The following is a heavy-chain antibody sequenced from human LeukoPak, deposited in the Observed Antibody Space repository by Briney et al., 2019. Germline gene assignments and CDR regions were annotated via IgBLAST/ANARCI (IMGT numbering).Heavy chain of an antibody. V-gene: IGHV3-21*01. CDR3: ARADIVVVPAAMLPDY. CDR1: GFTFSSYS. J-gene: IGHJ4*02. D-gene: IGHD2-2*01. CDR2: ISSSSSYI. Sequence: GGSLRLSCAASGFTFSSYSMNSVRQAPGKGLEWVSSISSSSSYIYYADSVKGRFTISRDNAKNSLYLQMNSLRAEDAAVYYCARADIVVVPAAMLPDYWGQGTLVTVSS.